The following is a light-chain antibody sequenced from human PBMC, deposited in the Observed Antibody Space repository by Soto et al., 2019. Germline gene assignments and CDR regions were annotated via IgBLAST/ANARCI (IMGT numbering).Light chain of an antibody. Sequence: QSVLTQPASVSGSPGQSITISCTGTSSDTAGYNYVSWYQQHPGKAPKLMIYEVSNRPSGVSNRFSGSQSGNTPSLTISGLQPEDEANYYCSAYTTSNAPLYVFGTGTKVTVL. CDR2: EVS. J-gene: IGLJ1*01. V-gene: IGLV2-14*01. CDR3: SAYTTSNAPLYV. CDR1: SSDTAGYNY.